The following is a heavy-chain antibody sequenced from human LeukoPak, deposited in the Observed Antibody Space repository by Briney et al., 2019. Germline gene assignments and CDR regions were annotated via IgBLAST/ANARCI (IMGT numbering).Heavy chain of an antibody. CDR3: AKAEYYDFWSGYNEGD. CDR2: ISGSGGST. J-gene: IGHJ4*02. D-gene: IGHD3-3*01. V-gene: IGHV3-23*01. Sequence: GGSLRLSCAASGFTFSSYAMSWVRQAPGKGLEWVSAISGSGGSTYYADSVKGRFTISRDNSKNTLYLQMNSLRAEDTAVYYCAKAEYYDFWSGYNEGDWGQGTLVTVSS. CDR1: GFTFSSYA.